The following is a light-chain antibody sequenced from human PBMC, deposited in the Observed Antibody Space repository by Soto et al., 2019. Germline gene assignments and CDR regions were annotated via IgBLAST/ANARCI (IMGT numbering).Light chain of an antibody. Sequence: DIQMTQSPSTLPASVGDRVTITCRASQRISNWSAWYQQKPGTAPKVLIYHASNLQSRCPSRFSGSGTEREFTLTISSLQPDNFGTYDCQQYNSYPFGQGTKVDIK. J-gene: IGKJ1*01. CDR1: QRISNW. CDR3: QQYNSYP. CDR2: HAS. V-gene: IGKV1-5*01.